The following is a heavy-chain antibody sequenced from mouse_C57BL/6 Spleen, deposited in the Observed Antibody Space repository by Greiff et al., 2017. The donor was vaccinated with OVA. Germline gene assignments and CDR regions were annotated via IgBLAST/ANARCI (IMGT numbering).Heavy chain of an antibody. V-gene: IGHV1-47*01. J-gene: IGHJ2*01. Sequence: VQLQQSGAELVKPGASVKMSCKASGYTFTNYHMEWVKQSHGKSLEWIGNFHPYNDDTKYNEKFKGKATLTVEKSSSTVYLELSRITSDDAAVYYCARGVCLPLDDWGKGTTLTVAS. CDR2: FHPYNDDT. CDR3: ARGVCLPLDD. D-gene: IGHD2-10*02. CDR1: GYTFTNYH.